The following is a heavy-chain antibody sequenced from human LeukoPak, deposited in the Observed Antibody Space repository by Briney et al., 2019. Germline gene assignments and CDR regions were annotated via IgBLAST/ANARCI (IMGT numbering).Heavy chain of an antibody. D-gene: IGHD2/OR15-2a*01. CDR3: ARPRYCNSGACSNNFDY. CDR2: NNPNSGVT. Sequence: ASVKVSCKASGYTFTGYYIHWVRQAPGQGLAWMGWNNPNSGVTHYAQKFQDRVTMTRDTSISTAYMELSSLTYDDTAIYYCARPRYCNSGACSNNFDYWGQGTLVTVSS. J-gene: IGHJ4*02. CDR1: GYTFTGYY. V-gene: IGHV1-2*02.